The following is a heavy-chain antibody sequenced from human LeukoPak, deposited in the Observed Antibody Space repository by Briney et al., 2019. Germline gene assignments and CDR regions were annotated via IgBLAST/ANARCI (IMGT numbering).Heavy chain of an antibody. CDR3: ARLASKDIVVVVAATRGGLFDY. CDR2: IYYSGST. Sequence: PSETLSLTCTVSGGSISSSSYYWGRIRQPPGKGLEWIGSIYYSGSTYYNPSLKSRVTISVDASKNQFSLKLSSVTAADTAVYYCARLASKDIVVVVAATRGGLFDYWGQGTLVTVSS. J-gene: IGHJ4*02. CDR1: GGSISSSSYY. V-gene: IGHV4-39*01. D-gene: IGHD2-15*01.